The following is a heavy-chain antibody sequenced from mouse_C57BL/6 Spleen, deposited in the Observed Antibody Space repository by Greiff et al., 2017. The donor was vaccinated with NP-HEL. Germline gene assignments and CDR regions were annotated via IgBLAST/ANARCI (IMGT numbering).Heavy chain of an antibody. CDR2: IDPSDSYT. J-gene: IGHJ4*01. CDR3: ASFTTVVDYAMGY. Sequence: VQLQQPGAELVMPGASVKLSCKASGYTFTSYWMHWVKQRPGRGLERIGEIDPSDSYTNYNQKFKGKATLTVAKSSSTAYMQRSSLTSEDSAVYYWASFTTVVDYAMGYWGQGTSVTVSA. V-gene: IGHV1-69*01. D-gene: IGHD1-1*01. CDR1: GYTFTSYW.